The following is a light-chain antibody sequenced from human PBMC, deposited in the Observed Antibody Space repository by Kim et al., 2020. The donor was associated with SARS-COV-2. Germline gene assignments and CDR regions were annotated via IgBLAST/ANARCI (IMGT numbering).Light chain of an antibody. CDR1: QSVSSSY. CDR3: QQYGRSPMR. V-gene: IGKV3-20*01. Sequence: EIVLTQSPGTLSLSPGERATLSCRASQSVSSSYLAWYQQKPGQAPRLLIYGASSRATGIPDRFSGSGSGTDFTLTISRLEPEDFAVYYCQQYGRSPMRFGQGTKLEI. J-gene: IGKJ2*03. CDR2: GAS.